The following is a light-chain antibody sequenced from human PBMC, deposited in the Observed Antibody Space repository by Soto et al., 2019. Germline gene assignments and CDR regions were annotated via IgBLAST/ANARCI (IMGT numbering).Light chain of an antibody. J-gene: IGKJ1*01. CDR1: QSISSK. CDR3: LQYQSYWT. Sequence: DIQMTQSPSTLSASVGDRVSITCRASQSISSKLAWYQQKPGKAPNLLIYQASNLETGVPSRFNGSRYGTAFALTISSLQPDDFATYYCLQYQSYWTFGQGTKVEVK. V-gene: IGKV1-5*03. CDR2: QAS.